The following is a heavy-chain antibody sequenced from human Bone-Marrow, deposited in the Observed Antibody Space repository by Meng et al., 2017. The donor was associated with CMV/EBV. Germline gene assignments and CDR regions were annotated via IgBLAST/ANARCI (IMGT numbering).Heavy chain of an antibody. J-gene: IGHJ6*02. CDR3: ARTYDFWSGYYLYYYYYGMDV. V-gene: IGHV3-23*03. CDR1: GFTFSSYA. D-gene: IGHD3-3*01. CDR2: IYSGGSST. Sequence: GESLKISCAASGFTFSSYAMSWVRQAPGKGLEWVSVIYSGGSSTYYADSVKGRFTISRDNSKNTLYLQMNSLRAEDTAVYYCARTYDFWSGYYLYYYYYGMDVWGQGTTVTVSS.